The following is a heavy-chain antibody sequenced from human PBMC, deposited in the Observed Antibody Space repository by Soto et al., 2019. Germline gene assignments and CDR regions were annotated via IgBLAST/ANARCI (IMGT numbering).Heavy chain of an antibody. CDR2: INPNSGGT. D-gene: IGHD3-10*02. V-gene: IGHV1-2*04. CDR3: AREDVADYYGMDV. J-gene: IGHJ6*02. Sequence: AAVKVSCKASGNSFTGYDMHWGRQAPGQGLEWMGWINPNSGGTNYAQKFQGWVTMTRDTSISTAYMELSRLRSDDTAVYYCAREDVADYYGMDVWGQGPTVTVSS. CDR1: GNSFTGYD.